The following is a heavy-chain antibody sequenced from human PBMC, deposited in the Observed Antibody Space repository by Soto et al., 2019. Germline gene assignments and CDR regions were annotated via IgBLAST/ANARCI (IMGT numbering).Heavy chain of an antibody. V-gene: IGHV4-34*01. Sequence: SETLSLTCAVYGGSFIGYYWSWIRQPPGKGLEWIGEINHSGSTNYNPSLKSRVTISVDTSKNQFSLKLSSVTAADTAVYYCARVGEVVPAIDWFDPWGQGTLVTVSS. D-gene: IGHD2-2*01. CDR3: ARVGEVVPAIDWFDP. CDR2: INHSGST. J-gene: IGHJ5*02. CDR1: GGSFIGYY.